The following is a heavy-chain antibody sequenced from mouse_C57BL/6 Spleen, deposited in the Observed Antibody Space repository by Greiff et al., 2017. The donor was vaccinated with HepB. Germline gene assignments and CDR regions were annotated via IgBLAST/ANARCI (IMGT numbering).Heavy chain of an antibody. CDR3: ARPYEYEGYAMDY. V-gene: IGHV1-69*01. D-gene: IGHD2-4*01. Sequence: QVQLQQPGAELVMPGASVKLSCKASGYTFTSYWMHWVKQRPGQGLEWIGEIDPSDSYTNYNQKFKGKSTLTVDKSSSTAYMQLSSLTSEDSAVYYCARPYEYEGYAMDYWGQGTSVTVSS. CDR1: GYTFTSYW. J-gene: IGHJ4*01. CDR2: IDPSDSYT.